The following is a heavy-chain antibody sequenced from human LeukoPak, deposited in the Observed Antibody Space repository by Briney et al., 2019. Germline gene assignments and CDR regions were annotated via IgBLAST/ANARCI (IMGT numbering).Heavy chain of an antibody. V-gene: IGHV3-7*01. J-gene: IGHJ4*02. CDR3: AKSSEYYDFWTSYLADY. CDR2: IKQDGSEK. Sequence: GGSLRLSCAASGFIFGNYRMTWVRQAPGKGLEWVANIKQDGSEKYYVDSVKGRFTISRDDAKSSLYLQMNSLRAEDTAVYYCAKSSEYYDFWTSYLADYWGQGTLVTVSS. D-gene: IGHD3-3*01. CDR1: GFIFGNYR.